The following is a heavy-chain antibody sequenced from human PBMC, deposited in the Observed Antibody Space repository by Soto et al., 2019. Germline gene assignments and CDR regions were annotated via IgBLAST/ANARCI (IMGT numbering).Heavy chain of an antibody. D-gene: IGHD3-10*01. CDR3: ARVSGGSGRLH. CDR1: GGSLSSNSYC. V-gene: IGHV4-39*07. Sequence: NPSETLSLTCTVYGGSLSSNSYCWGWLRQPPGKGLEWIGSINHSGSTNYNPSLKRRVTISVDTSKNQFSLKLSSVTAADTAVYYCARVSGGSGRLHWGQGTLVTVSS. J-gene: IGHJ4*02. CDR2: INHSGST.